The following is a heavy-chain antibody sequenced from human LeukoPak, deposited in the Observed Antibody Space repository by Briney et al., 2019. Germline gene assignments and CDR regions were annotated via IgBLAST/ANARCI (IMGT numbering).Heavy chain of an antibody. J-gene: IGHJ4*02. CDR1: GFTVSSNY. D-gene: IGHD4-17*01. V-gene: IGHV3-53*01. CDR2: IYSGGST. CDR3: ARGLHDYGDYRFYYFDY. Sequence: AGGSLRLSCAASGFTVSSNYMSWVRQAPGKGLEWVSVIYSGGSTYYADSVKGRFTISRDNAKNSLYLQMNSLRAEDTAVYYCARGLHDYGDYRFYYFDYWGQGTLVTVSS.